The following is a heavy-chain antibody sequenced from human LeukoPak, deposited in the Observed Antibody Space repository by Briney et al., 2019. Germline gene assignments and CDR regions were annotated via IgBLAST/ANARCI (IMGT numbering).Heavy chain of an antibody. CDR2: ISSSSSYI. CDR3: ARDKGDYPDRWFDP. D-gene: IGHD4-17*01. CDR1: GFTSSSYS. J-gene: IGHJ5*02. Sequence: GGSLRLSCAASGFTSSSYSMNWVRQAPGKGLEWVSSISSSSSYIYYADSVKGRFTISRDNAKNSLYLQMNSLRAEDTAVYYCARDKGDYPDRWFDPWGQGTLVTVSS. V-gene: IGHV3-21*01.